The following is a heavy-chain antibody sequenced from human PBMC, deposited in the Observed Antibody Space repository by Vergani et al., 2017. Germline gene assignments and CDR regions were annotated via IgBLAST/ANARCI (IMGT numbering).Heavy chain of an antibody. D-gene: IGHD1-1*01. Sequence: LEESGGGSVKPGGSLRLSCAASGFKFSDHYMSLIRPAPGKGLEWVSHISPVASTVSYTDSVTGRFTVARNNDNNSLTLDMTTLRVEDTAVYYCAKNPGISTTRHYYAMDVWGQGTTVTVSS. CDR3: AKNPGISTTRHYYAMDV. J-gene: IGHJ6*02. V-gene: IGHV3-11*04. CDR1: GFKFSDHY. CDR2: ISPVASTV.